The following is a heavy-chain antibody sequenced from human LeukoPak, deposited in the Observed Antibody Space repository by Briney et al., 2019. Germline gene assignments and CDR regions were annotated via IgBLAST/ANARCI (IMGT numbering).Heavy chain of an antibody. J-gene: IGHJ4*02. Sequence: PSQTLSLTCTVSGGSISCGDYYWSWIRQPPGKGLKWIGYIFYSGNTYYNPSLKSRITISVDTAKNQFSLKLSSVTAADTAVYYCASARNYDVLTGYFLDYWGQGALVTVSS. CDR2: IFYSGNT. CDR1: GGSISCGDYY. V-gene: IGHV4-30-4*01. D-gene: IGHD3-9*01. CDR3: ASARNYDVLTGYFLDY.